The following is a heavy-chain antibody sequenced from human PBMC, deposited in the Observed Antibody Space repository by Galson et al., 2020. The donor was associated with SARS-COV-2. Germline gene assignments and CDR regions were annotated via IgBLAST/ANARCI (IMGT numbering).Heavy chain of an antibody. V-gene: IGHV3-23*03. D-gene: IGHD5-18*01. CDR2: IYSGGGT. CDR1: GFTFTSFA. CDR3: AKSVNANIYGYSDH. J-gene: IGHJ5*02. Sequence: GGSLRLSCAASGFTFTSFAMSWVRQAPGKGLEWVSVIYSGGGTYYADSVKGRFIISRDDSENTLHLQMHNLRGDDTAVYYCAKSVNANIYGYSDHGGQGSQVTVSS.